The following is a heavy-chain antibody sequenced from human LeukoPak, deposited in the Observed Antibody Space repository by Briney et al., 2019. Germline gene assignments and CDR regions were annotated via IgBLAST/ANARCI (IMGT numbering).Heavy chain of an antibody. D-gene: IGHD4-17*01. Sequence: GGSLRLSCVASGFTFSTYVMSWVRQAPGKGLEWVSFISGSGGSTYYADSVKGRFTVSRDNSKNSLYLQMNSLRAEDTAVYYCVRAFYGDFFDYWGQGTLVTVSS. V-gene: IGHV3-23*01. J-gene: IGHJ4*02. CDR3: VRAFYGDFFDY. CDR2: ISGSGGST. CDR1: GFTFSTYV.